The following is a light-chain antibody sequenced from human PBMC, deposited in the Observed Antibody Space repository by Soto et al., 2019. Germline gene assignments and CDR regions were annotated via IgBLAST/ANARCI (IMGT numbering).Light chain of an antibody. V-gene: IGKV1-39*01. CDR2: GAY. J-gene: IGKJ4*01. Sequence: DIQMTQSPSSLSASVGDRVTISCRISQRINSYLNWYQQKPGEAHTLLIYGAYSLQSGVQSRFSGSGSGTDFTLTIRSLQPEDFATYYCKQANSFPLTFGGGTKVDIK. CDR3: KQANSFPLT. CDR1: QRINSY.